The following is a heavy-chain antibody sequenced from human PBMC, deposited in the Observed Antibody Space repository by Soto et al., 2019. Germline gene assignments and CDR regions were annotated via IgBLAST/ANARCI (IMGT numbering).Heavy chain of an antibody. V-gene: IGHV5-51*01. D-gene: IGHD2-2*01. CDR2: NYPGDSDT. Sequence: GESLKISCKGSGYSFTSYWIGWVRQMPGKGLEWMGINYPGDSDTRYSPSFQGQVTISADKSISTAYLQWNSLKASDTAMYYCARPGPYCSSTSCSYDYWGQGTLVTVSS. J-gene: IGHJ4*02. CDR3: ARPGPYCSSTSCSYDY. CDR1: GYSFTSYW.